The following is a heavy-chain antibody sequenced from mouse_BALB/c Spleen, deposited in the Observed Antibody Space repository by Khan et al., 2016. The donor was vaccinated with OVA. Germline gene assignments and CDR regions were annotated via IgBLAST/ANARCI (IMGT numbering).Heavy chain of an antibody. CDR3: ARGGYGSLAY. CDR1: GYTFTSYW. Sequence: QVQLQQPGAELVKPGASVKLSCKASGYTFTSYWMHWVKRRPGQGLDWIGYINPSDGRSHYNEKFKNKATLTVDKSSSTAYMQLSSLTSEDSAVYYCARGGYGSLAYWGQGTLVTVSA. J-gene: IGHJ3*01. CDR2: INPSDGRS. D-gene: IGHD2-10*02. V-gene: IGHV1S81*02.